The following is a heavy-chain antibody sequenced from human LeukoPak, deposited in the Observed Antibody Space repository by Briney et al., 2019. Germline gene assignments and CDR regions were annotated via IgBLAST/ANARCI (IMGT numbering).Heavy chain of an antibody. CDR2: ISGSGFST. J-gene: IGHJ4*02. CDR1: GFTVSSNY. CDR3: ALGGDSSGWY. Sequence: GGSLRLSCAASGFTVSSNYMSWVRQAPGKGLEWVSVISGSGFSTYYADSVKGRFTISRDNSKNTLFLQMNSLRAEDTAVYYCALGGDSSGWYWGQGTLVTVSP. V-gene: IGHV3-23*01. D-gene: IGHD6-19*01.